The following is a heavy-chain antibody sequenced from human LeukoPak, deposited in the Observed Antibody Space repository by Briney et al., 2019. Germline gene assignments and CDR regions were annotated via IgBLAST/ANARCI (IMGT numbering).Heavy chain of an antibody. J-gene: IGHJ3*02. Sequence: GGSLRLSCAASGFTFSSYSMNWVRQAPGKGLEWVSSISSSSSYIYYADSVKGRFTISRDNAKNSLYLQMNSLRAEDTAVYYCARGVGGHDYGDYARWAGAFDIWGQGTMVTVSS. CDR2: ISSSSSYI. D-gene: IGHD4-17*01. CDR1: GFTFSSYS. CDR3: ARGVGGHDYGDYARWAGAFDI. V-gene: IGHV3-21*04.